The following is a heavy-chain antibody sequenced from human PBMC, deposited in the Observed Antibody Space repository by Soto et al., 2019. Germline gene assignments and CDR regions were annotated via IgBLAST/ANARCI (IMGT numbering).Heavy chain of an antibody. V-gene: IGHV4-30-4*01. J-gene: IGHJ3*02. D-gene: IGHD2-15*01. CDR2: IYYIENT. CDR3: ATAPLRELTVVKAVFDI. CDR1: GDSITSGDYY. Sequence: LSLTCTVSGDSITSGDYYWNWIRQSPGKGLEWIGSIYYIENTDYNPSLKSRLIISVDTTKNQFSLKLSSVTAADTAVYYCATAPLRELTVVKAVFDIWGPGTMVTVSS.